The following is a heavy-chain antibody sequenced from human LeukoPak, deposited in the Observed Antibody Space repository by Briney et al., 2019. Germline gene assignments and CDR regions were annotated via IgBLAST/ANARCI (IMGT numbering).Heavy chain of an antibody. D-gene: IGHD5-24*01. CDR2: ISYSGDNK. CDR1: GFTVSSNY. CDR3: ASDPRDGGQNV. Sequence: QSGGSLRLSCAASGFTVSSNYMSWVRQAPGKGLEWVTLISYSGDNKYYADSVKGRFTFSRDKSKNTLYLQMNSLRPEDSAVYYCASDPRDGGQNVWGKGTTVTVSS. J-gene: IGHJ6*04. V-gene: IGHV3-30*03.